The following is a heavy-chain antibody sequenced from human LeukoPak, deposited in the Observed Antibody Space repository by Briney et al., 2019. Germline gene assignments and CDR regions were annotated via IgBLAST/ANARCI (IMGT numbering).Heavy chain of an antibody. CDR3: ARASPRSSSSYYYYYYMDV. J-gene: IGHJ6*03. V-gene: IGHV4-4*07. D-gene: IGHD6-6*01. CDR2: IYTSGST. CDR1: GGSISTYY. Sequence: PTETLSLTCTVSGGSISTYYWTWIRQPPGKGLEWIGRIYTSGSTNYNPSLKSRVTMSVDASKNQFSLKLSSVTAADTAVYYCARASPRSSSSYYYYYYMDVWGKGTTVTVSS.